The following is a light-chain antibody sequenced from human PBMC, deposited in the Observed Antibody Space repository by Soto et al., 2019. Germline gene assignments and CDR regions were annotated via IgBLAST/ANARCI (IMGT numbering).Light chain of an antibody. V-gene: IGKV3-20*01. CDR1: QRVTSSY. CDR2: GAS. CDR3: HQYGTSPQT. Sequence: EIVLTQSPGTLSLSPGERATLSCRASQRVTSSYLAWFQQKPGQPPWVLIHGASSRANGIPDRFSGSGSGTDFTLTISRLEPEDFAVYYCHQYGTSPQTFGQGTKVEVK. J-gene: IGKJ1*01.